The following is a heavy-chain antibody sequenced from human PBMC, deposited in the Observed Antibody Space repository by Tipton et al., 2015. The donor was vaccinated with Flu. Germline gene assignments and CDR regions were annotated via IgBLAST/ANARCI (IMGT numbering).Heavy chain of an antibody. J-gene: IGHJ5*02. D-gene: IGHD4-11*01. CDR3: ARRDYSNYVSDPKNCFDP. CDR2: IYMGGRT. Sequence: TLSLTCSVSGGSINSYYWSWIRQPAGKGLEWIGRIYMGGRTNYNPSLKSRVTMSVDLFKNQISLRLSSVTAADTAVYYCARRDYSNYVSDPKNCFDPWGQGILVTVSS. CDR1: GGSINSYY. V-gene: IGHV4-4*07.